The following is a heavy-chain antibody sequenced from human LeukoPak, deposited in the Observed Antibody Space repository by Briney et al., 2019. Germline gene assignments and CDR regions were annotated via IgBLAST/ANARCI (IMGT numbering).Heavy chain of an antibody. D-gene: IGHD4-11*01. Sequence: SETLSLTCTLSGDSISIYYWSWIRQPAGKGLEWIGRIYTSGSTNYNPSLKSRVTMSVDTSKNQFSLKLSSVTAADTAVYYCARGPTTVTRAFDYWGQGTLVTVSS. CDR2: IYTSGST. CDR1: GDSISIYY. CDR3: ARGPTTVTRAFDY. J-gene: IGHJ4*02. V-gene: IGHV4-4*07.